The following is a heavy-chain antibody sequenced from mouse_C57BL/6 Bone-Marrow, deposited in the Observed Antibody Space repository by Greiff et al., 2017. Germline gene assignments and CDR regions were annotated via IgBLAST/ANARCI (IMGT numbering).Heavy chain of an antibody. D-gene: IGHD1-1*01. CDR1: GYAFTNYL. CDR3: ARRRSTYYGSSRDY. Sequence: QVQLKESGAELVRPGTSVKVSCKASGYAFTNYLIEWVKQRPGQGLEWIGEINPGSGGTNYNEKFKGKATLTADKSSSTAYVQLSSLTSEDSAVYFCARRRSTYYGSSRDYWGQGTTLTVSS. CDR2: INPGSGGT. V-gene: IGHV1-54*01. J-gene: IGHJ2*01.